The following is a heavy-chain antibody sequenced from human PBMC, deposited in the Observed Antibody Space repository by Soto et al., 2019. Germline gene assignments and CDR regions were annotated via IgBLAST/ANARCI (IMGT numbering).Heavy chain of an antibody. Sequence: QVQLQESGPGLVKPSQTLSLTCTVSGGSISSGGYYWSWIRQHPGKGLEWIGYIYYSGSTYYNPSLKSRVTISVDTSKNQFSLKLSSVTAADTAVYYCARDNSRGVYYGMDVWGQGTTVTVSS. CDR3: ARDNSRGVYYGMDV. CDR1: GGSISSGGYY. J-gene: IGHJ6*02. V-gene: IGHV4-31*03. D-gene: IGHD1-20*01. CDR2: IYYSGST.